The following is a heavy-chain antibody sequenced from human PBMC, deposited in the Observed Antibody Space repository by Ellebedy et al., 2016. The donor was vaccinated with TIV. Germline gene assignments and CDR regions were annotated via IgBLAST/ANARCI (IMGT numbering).Heavy chain of an antibody. V-gene: IGHV3-11*01. CDR2: ISSSGNTK. J-gene: IGHJ4*02. D-gene: IGHD6-13*01. Sequence: GGSLRLSXAASGFTFSDYYMTWIRQTPGKGLEWVSYISSSGNTKYYADSVKGRFTISRDNAKNSLYLQMNSLRVEDTAVYYCARFPVSSWIVKVLEFDCWGQGTLVTVSS. CDR3: ARFPVSSWIVKVLEFDC. CDR1: GFTFSDYY.